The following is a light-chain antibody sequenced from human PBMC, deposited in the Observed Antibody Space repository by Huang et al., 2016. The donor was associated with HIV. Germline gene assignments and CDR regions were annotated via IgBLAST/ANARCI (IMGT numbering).Light chain of an antibody. Sequence: DILMTQSPSSLSASVGDRVTITCRATQDISNSLAWYQQKPGKAPKLLLFAASRLEDGVPSRFSGSGSGTDYTIPINSLQPEDFATYYCQQYYSTPRVTFGQGTRLDI. CDR1: QDISNS. J-gene: IGKJ5*01. CDR3: QQYYSTPRVT. V-gene: IGKV1-NL1*01. CDR2: AAS.